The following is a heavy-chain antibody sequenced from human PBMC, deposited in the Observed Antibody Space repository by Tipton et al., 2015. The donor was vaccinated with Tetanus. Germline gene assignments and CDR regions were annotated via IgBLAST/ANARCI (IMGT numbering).Heavy chain of an antibody. CDR2: NGGYNGDT. CDR1: GYTFTTYG. D-gene: IGHD1-14*01. J-gene: IGHJ4*02. Sequence: QSGPEVKKPGASVKVSCRASGYTFTTYGINWVRQAPGQGLEWLGWNGGYNGDTNYAQKFQGRVTMTTDTTANTAYMELRSLRSEDTAVYYCARAPNRISRAYDYWGQGTQITVSS. V-gene: IGHV1-18*01. CDR3: ARAPNRISRAYDY.